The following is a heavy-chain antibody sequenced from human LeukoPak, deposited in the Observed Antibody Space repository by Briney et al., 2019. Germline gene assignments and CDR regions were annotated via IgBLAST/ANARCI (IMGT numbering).Heavy chain of an antibody. V-gene: IGHV1-69*13. J-gene: IGHJ6*02. CDR2: IIPIFGTA. CDR3: AITPYYDFWSGYYSDYYYYYGMDV. Sequence: SVKVSCKASGGTFSSYAISWVRQAPGQGLEWMGGIIPIFGTANYAQKFQGRVTITADESTSTAYMELSSPRSEDTAVYYCAITPYYDFWSGYYSDYYYYYGMDVWGQGTTVTVSS. D-gene: IGHD3-3*01. CDR1: GGTFSSYA.